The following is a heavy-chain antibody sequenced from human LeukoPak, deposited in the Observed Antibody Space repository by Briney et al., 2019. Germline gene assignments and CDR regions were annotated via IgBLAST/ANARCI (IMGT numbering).Heavy chain of an antibody. Sequence: SQTLSLTCAISGDSVSSNSATWNWIRQSPSRVLEWLGRTYYRSKWYNDYAASAKSRITIKPDTSKNQFSLQLNSVTPEDTAVYYCARDGMAVAVGYFDLWGRGTLVTVSS. V-gene: IGHV6-1*01. CDR1: GDSVSSNSAT. CDR2: TYYRSKWYN. CDR3: ARDGMAVAVGYFDL. J-gene: IGHJ2*01. D-gene: IGHD6-19*01.